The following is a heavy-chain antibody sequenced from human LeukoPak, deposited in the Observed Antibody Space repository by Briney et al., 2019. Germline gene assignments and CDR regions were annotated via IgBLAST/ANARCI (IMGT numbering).Heavy chain of an antibody. CDR1: GFTFSSYA. Sequence: GGSLRLSCAASGFTFSSYAMSWVRQAPGKGLEWVSAISGSGGSTYYADSVKGRFTISRDNSKNTLYLQMNSLRAEDTAVYYCAKGLAYCGGDCYPYYFDYWGQGTLVTVSS. CDR3: AKGLAYCGGDCYPYYFDY. J-gene: IGHJ4*02. CDR2: ISGSGGST. V-gene: IGHV3-23*01. D-gene: IGHD2-21*02.